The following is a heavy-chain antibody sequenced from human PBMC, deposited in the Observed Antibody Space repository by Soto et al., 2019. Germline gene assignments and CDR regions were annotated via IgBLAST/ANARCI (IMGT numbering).Heavy chain of an antibody. CDR3: ARVGGRGGYAFDI. V-gene: IGHV3-23*01. D-gene: IGHD6-19*01. CDR2: ISGSGGST. Sequence: GGSLRLSCAASGFTFSSYAMSWVRQAPGKGLEWVSAISGSGGSTYYADSVKGRFTISRDNSKNTLYLQMNSLRAEDTAVYYCARVGGRGGYAFDIWGQGTVVTVSS. CDR1: GFTFSSYA. J-gene: IGHJ3*02.